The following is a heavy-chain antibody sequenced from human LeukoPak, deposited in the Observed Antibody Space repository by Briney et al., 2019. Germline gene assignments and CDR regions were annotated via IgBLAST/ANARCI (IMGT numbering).Heavy chain of an antibody. V-gene: IGHV3-7*01. CDR1: GFTFSSYW. J-gene: IGHJ4*02. D-gene: IGHD6-13*01. Sequence: AGGSLRLSCAASGFTFSSYWMGWVRQAPGKGLEWVANIKQDGSEKYYVDSVKGRFTISRDNAKNSLYLQMNSLRAEDTAVYYCARDIRIAENYFDYWGQGTLVTVSS. CDR2: IKQDGSEK. CDR3: ARDIRIAENYFDY.